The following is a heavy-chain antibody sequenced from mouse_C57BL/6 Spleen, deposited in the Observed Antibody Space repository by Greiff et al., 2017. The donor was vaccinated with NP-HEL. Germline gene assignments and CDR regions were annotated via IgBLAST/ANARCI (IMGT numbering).Heavy chain of an antibody. J-gene: IGHJ2*01. CDR2: IDPSDSET. D-gene: IGHD2-12*01. CDR3: ARSGAYYRSFGY. CDR1: GYTFTSYW. V-gene: IGHV1-52*01. Sequence: QVQLQQPGAELVRPGSSVKLSCKASGYTFTSYWMHWVKQRPIQGLEWIGNIDPSDSETHYNQKFKDKATLTVDKSSSTAYMQLSSLTSEDSAVYYCARSGAYYRSFGYWGQGTTLTVAS.